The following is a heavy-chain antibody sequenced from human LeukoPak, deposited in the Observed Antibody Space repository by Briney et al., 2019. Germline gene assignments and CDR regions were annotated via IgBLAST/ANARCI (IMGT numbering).Heavy chain of an antibody. CDR2: INTNTGNP. V-gene: IGHV7-4-1*02. J-gene: IGHJ4*02. Sequence: ASVKVSCKASGYTFTSYAMNWVRQAPGQGLEWMGWINTNTGNPTYAQGFTGRFVFSLDTSVSTAYLQISSLKAEDTAVYYCARDGRTDCTNGVCYTVWSIDHWGQGTLVTASS. CDR1: GYTFTSYA. D-gene: IGHD2-8*01. CDR3: ARDGRTDCTNGVCYTVWSIDH.